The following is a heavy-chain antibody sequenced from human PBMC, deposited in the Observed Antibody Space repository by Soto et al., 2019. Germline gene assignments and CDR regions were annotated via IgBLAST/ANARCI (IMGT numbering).Heavy chain of an antibody. D-gene: IGHD2-2*01. Sequence: SETLSLTCAVSGGSISSGGYSWSWIRQPPGKGLEWIGYIYHSGSTYYNPSLKSRVTISVDRSKNQFSLKLSSVTAANTAVYYCARVPDRWGQGTLVTVSS. CDR2: IYHSGST. CDR3: ARVPDR. V-gene: IGHV4-30-2*01. J-gene: IGHJ5*02. CDR1: GGSISSGGYS.